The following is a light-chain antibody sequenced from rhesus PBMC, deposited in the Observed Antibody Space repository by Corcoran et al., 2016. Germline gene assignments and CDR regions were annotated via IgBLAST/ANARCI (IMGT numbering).Light chain of an antibody. CDR1: QSVSMF. V-gene: IGKV3-24*03. J-gene: IGKJ2*01. CDR3: LQSSSWPYS. CDR2: GAA. Sequence: EIVMTQSPATLALSPGERATLSCRASQSVSMFLGWYQQKPGQAPGLLISGAASRATGLPDRVSGSGSGTEFTLTISSLEPEYVGVYFCLQSSSWPYSFGQGTKVEIK.